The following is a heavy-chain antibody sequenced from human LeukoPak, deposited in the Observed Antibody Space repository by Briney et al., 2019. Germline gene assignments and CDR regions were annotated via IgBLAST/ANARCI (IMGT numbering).Heavy chain of an antibody. CDR2: IYYNGIS. CDR1: GGSISGYY. J-gene: IGHJ4*02. CDR3: ARGYYDFSS. D-gene: IGHD3-3*01. Sequence: SETLSLTCTVSGGSISGYYWSWIRQPPGKGLEWIAYIYYNGISNYNPSLKSRVIISVDSSKNQFSLRLTSVTAADTAVYYCARGYYDFSSWGQGTLVTVSS. V-gene: IGHV4-59*01.